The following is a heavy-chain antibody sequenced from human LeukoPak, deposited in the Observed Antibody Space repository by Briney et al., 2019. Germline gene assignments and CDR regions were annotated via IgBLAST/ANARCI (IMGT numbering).Heavy chain of an antibody. D-gene: IGHD3-3*01. J-gene: IGHJ6*02. V-gene: IGHV3-7*01. CDR3: ARWAIFGGDGAYYYYGMDV. CDR1: GFTFSSYW. Sequence: GGSLRLSSAASGFTFSSYWMSWVRQAPGKGLEWVANIKQDGSEKYYVDSVKGRFTISRDNAKNSLYLQMNSLRAEDTAVYYCARWAIFGGDGAYYYYGMDVWGQGTTVTVSS. CDR2: IKQDGSEK.